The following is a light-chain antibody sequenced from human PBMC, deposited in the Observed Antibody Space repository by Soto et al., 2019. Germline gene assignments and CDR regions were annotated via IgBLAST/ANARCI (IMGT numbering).Light chain of an antibody. CDR3: QQYSPDSHT. J-gene: IGKJ1*01. CDR2: DAS. CDR1: QPFSIW. Sequence: DIQMTQSPPTLSASVGDRVTITCRASQPFSIWVAWYQQRPGKAPKVMIYDASVLERGVPSRFSGSGSGTEFTLIISSLQPDDFATYYCQQYSPDSHTFGQGTKVEIK. V-gene: IGKV1-5*01.